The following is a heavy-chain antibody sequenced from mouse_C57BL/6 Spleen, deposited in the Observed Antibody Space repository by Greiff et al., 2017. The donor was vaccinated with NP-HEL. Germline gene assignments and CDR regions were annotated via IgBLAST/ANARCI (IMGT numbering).Heavy chain of an antibody. D-gene: IGHD2-3*01. Sequence: QVQLQQSGPELVKPGASVKISCKASGYAFSSSWMNWVKQRPGKGLEWIGRIYPGDGDTNYNGKFKGKATLTADKSSSTAYMQLSSLTSEDSAVYFCAGYDGYYDYYAMDYWGQGTSVTVSS. V-gene: IGHV1-82*01. CDR1: GYAFSSSW. J-gene: IGHJ4*01. CDR3: AGYDGYYDYYAMDY. CDR2: IYPGDGDT.